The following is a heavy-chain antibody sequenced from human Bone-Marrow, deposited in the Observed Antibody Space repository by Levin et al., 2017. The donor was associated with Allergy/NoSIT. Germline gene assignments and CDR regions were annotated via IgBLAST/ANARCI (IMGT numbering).Heavy chain of an antibody. J-gene: IGHJ4*02. D-gene: IGHD5-12*01. CDR2: IRRRDYGGTT. Sequence: GGSLRLSCTVSGFIIGDYTVSWFRQAPGKGLEWVGFIRRRDYGGTTEYAASVKGRFTISRDEANSIAYLQLNSLKIEDTAVYYCARGGGGYSGYLPIDHWGQGTLVTVSS. CDR3: ARGGGGYSGYLPIDH. V-gene: IGHV3-49*03. CDR1: GFIIGDYT.